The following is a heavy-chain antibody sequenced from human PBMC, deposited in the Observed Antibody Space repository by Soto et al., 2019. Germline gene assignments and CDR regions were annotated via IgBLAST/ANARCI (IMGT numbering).Heavy chain of an antibody. J-gene: IGHJ4*02. D-gene: IGHD3-22*01. Sequence: SVKVSCKASGGTFSSYAISWVRQAPGQGLEWMGGIIPIFGTANYAQKFQGRVTITADESTSTAYMELSSLRSEDTAVYYCARGLYSSGYYFPSDYWGQGTLVTVSS. CDR2: IIPIFGTA. CDR3: ARGLYSSGYYFPSDY. CDR1: GGTFSSYA. V-gene: IGHV1-69*13.